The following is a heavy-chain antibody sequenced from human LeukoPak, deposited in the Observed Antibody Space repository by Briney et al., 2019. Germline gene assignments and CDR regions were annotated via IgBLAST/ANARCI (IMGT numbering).Heavy chain of an antibody. Sequence: GGPLRLSCEASGFTFTSYEMNWVRQAPGKGLEWISYSSADGRTMYYADSVKGRFSISRDIGTSSLYLQMNSLRAEDTALYYCARGDGVATRYFYGLDVWGQGTTVTVSS. CDR2: SSADGRTM. CDR3: ARGDGVATRYFYGLDV. J-gene: IGHJ6*02. D-gene: IGHD5-12*01. CDR1: GFTFTSYE. V-gene: IGHV3-48*03.